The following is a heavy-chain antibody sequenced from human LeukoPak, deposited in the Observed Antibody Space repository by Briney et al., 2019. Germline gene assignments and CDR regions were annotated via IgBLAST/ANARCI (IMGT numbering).Heavy chain of an antibody. CDR3: ARVADRRYYYGMDV. CDR1: GFTFSSYA. J-gene: IGHJ6*02. CDR2: ISYDGSNK. Sequence: PGGSLRLSCAASGFTFSSYAMHWVRQAPGKGLEWVAVISYDGSNKYYADSVKGRFTISRDNSKNTLYLQMNSLSAEDTAVYYCARVADRRYYYGMDVWGQGTTVTVSS. V-gene: IGHV3-30-3*01.